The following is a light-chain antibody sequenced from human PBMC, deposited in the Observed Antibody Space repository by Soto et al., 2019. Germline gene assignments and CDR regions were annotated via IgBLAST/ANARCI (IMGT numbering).Light chain of an antibody. CDR1: QSVSSY. Sequence: EIVMTQSPATLSVSPGERVTLSCRASQSVSSYLAWYQQKPGQAPRLLIYGASTRAAGIPARFSGSGSGTEFTLTTISLQDEDVALYYCQQCSNWFALTFGQGTRLDIK. CDR2: GAS. J-gene: IGKJ5*01. CDR3: QQCSNWFALT. V-gene: IGKV3-15*01.